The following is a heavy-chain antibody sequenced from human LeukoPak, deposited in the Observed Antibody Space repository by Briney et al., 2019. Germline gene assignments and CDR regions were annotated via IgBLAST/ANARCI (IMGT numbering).Heavy chain of an antibody. D-gene: IGHD4-17*01. CDR2: ISWNSGSI. V-gene: IGHV3-9*01. J-gene: IGHJ4*02. CDR3: ARIPGDDY. Sequence: GGSLRLSCAASGFTFDDYAMHWVRQAPGKGLEWVSGISWNSGSIGYADSVKGRFTISRDNAKNSLYMQMNSLRDEDTAVYYCARIPGDDYWGQGTLVTVSS. CDR1: GFTFDDYA.